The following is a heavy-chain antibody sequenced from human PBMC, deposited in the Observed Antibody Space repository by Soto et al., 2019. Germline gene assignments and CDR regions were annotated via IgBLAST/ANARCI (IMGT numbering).Heavy chain of an antibody. CDR3: ARASGVRGPPSPTYFDY. V-gene: IGHV4-31*03. CDR2: IYYSGST. CDR1: GGSISSGGYY. J-gene: IGHJ4*02. Sequence: QVQLQESGPGLVKPSQTLSLTCTVSGGSISSGGYYWSWIRQHPGKGLEWIGYIYYSGSTYYNPSLKSRVTISVDTSKNPFSLKLSSVTAADTAVYYCARASGVRGPPSPTYFDYWGQGTLVTVSS. D-gene: IGHD3-10*01.